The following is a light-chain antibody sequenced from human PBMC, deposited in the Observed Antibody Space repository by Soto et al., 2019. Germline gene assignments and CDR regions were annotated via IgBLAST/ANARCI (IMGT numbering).Light chain of an antibody. V-gene: IGKV3-20*01. CDR3: QHYGSAPLT. CDR2: AAS. Sequence: DIVLTQSPGTLSLSPGERATLSCRASQSVASSYLAWYQHQRGQAPRLLIYAASSRATGIPDRFSGTGSGTDFTLTISRLEPEDFALYYCQHYGSAPLTFGGGTKVEIK. CDR1: QSVASSY. J-gene: IGKJ4*01.